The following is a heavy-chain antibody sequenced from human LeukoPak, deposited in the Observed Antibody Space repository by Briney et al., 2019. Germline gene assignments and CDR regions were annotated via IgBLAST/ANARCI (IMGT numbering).Heavy chain of an antibody. CDR3: ARDDGPLYYFDY. Sequence: GGSLRLSCAASGFTFSSYAMSWVRQAPGKGLEWVSAISGSGGSTYYADSVKGRFTISRDNSKNTLYLQMNSLRAEDTAVYYCARDDGPLYYFDYWGQGTLVTVSS. V-gene: IGHV3-23*01. CDR1: GFTFSSYA. D-gene: IGHD4-17*01. J-gene: IGHJ4*02. CDR2: ISGSGGST.